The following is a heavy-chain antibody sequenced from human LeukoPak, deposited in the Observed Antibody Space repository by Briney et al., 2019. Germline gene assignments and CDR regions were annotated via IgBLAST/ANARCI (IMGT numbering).Heavy chain of an antibody. CDR3: ASANYYGSGSYYNAPFDY. J-gene: IGHJ4*02. D-gene: IGHD3-10*01. V-gene: IGHV3-30-3*01. CDR1: GFTFNSYA. Sequence: GGSLRHSCAASGFTFNSYAMHWVRQAPGKGLEWVAVISYGGSNKYYADSVKGRFTISRDNSKNTLYLQMNSLRAEDTAVYYCASANYYGSGSYYNAPFDYWGQGTLVTVSS. CDR2: ISYGGSNK.